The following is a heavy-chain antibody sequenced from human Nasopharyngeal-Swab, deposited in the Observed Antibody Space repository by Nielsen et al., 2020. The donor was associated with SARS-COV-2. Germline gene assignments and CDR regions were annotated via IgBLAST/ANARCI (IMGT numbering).Heavy chain of an antibody. J-gene: IGHJ4*02. CDR2: INHSGST. Sequence: GSLRLSCAVYGGSFSGYYWGWIRQPPGKGLEWIGEINHSGSTNYNPSLKSRVTISVDTSKNQFFLKLSSVTAADTAVYYCARGSGWYGYWGQGTLVTVSS. CDR3: ARGSGWYGY. D-gene: IGHD6-19*01. V-gene: IGHV4-34*01. CDR1: GGSFSGYY.